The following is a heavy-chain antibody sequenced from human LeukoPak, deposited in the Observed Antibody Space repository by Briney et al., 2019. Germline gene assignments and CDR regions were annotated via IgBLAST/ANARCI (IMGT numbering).Heavy chain of an antibody. CDR1: GFTFSSYV. CDR2: ISFDGSNK. D-gene: IGHD3-10*01. J-gene: IGHJ4*02. Sequence: GGSLRLSCAASGFTFSSYVMHWVRQAPGEGLEWVAVISFDGSNKYYGDSLKGRFTISRDNAKNSLYLQMKSLRDEDTAVYYCARYGSGTSYITNYFDYWGQGTLVTVSS. V-gene: IGHV3-30-3*01. CDR3: ARYGSGTSYITNYFDY.